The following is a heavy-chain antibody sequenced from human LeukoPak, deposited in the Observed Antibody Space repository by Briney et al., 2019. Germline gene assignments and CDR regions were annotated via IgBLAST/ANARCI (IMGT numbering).Heavy chain of an antibody. D-gene: IGHD6-19*01. V-gene: IGHV1-18*01. CDR1: GYTFTSYG. J-gene: IGHJ3*02. CDR3: ARIELRSGRYLPFAFDI. Sequence: GASVKVSCKASGYTFTSYGISWVRQAPGQGLEWMGWISAYNGNTNYAQKLQGRVTMTTDTSTSTAYMELRSLRSDDTAVYYCARIELRSGRYLPFAFDIWGQGTMVTVSS. CDR2: ISAYNGNT.